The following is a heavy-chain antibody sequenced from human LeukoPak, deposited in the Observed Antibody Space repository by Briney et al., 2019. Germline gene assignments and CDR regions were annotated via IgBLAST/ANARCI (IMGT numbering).Heavy chain of an antibody. V-gene: IGHV4-4*07. CDR2: IYTGGST. D-gene: IGHD2-2*01. J-gene: IGHJ4*02. CDR3: ARAPTAYCLSTTCQPYFDY. CDR1: GGSISTYY. Sequence: SETLSLTFTVSGGSISTYYWSWIRQPAGKGLEWIGRIYTGGSTNYNPSLKSRVTMSIETPKNQFSLKLTSVTAADTAVYYCARAPTAYCLSTTCQPYFDYWGQGTLVTVSS.